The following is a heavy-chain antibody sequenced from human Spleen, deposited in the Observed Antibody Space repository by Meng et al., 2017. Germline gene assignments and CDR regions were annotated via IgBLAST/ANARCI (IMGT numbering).Heavy chain of an antibody. J-gene: IGHJ4*02. D-gene: IGHD3-22*01. Sequence: GQLQESGPVLAQLSQTRSLNGDVYGDYISRGDYCGSWIRQPPGKGLECIGYIYYSGSAYYNPSLKSRVSISVDTSKNQFSLKLSSVTDADTAVFYCARNYYDSTGYNYFDNWGQGTLVTVSS. CDR3: ARNYYDSTGYNYFDN. V-gene: IGHV4-31*02. CDR2: IYYSGSA. CDR1: GDYISRGDYC.